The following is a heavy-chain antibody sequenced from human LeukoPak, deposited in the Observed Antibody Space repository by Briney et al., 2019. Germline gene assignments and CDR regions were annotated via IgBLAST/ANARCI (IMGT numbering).Heavy chain of an antibody. J-gene: IGHJ6*02. CDR2: INPNSGGT. Sequence: ASVKVSCKASGYTFTGYYMHWGRQAPGQGLEWMGWINPNSGGTNYAQKFQGRVTMTRDTSISTAYMELSRLRSDDTAVYYCARAAGTAGYCSSTSCYRYYYGMDVWGQGTTVTVSS. V-gene: IGHV1-2*02. CDR3: ARAAGTAGYCSSTSCYRYYYGMDV. CDR1: GYTFTGYY. D-gene: IGHD2-2*03.